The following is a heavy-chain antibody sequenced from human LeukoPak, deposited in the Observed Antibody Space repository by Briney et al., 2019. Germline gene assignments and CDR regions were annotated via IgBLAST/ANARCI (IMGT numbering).Heavy chain of an antibody. J-gene: IGHJ5*02. Sequence: ASVKVSCKASGYTFTGYYMHWVRQAPGQGLEWMGWINPNSGGTNYAQKFQGRVTMTRDTSISTAYMELSSLRSEDTAVYYCARDQDSGSYYWFDPWGQGTLVTVSS. D-gene: IGHD1-26*01. CDR3: ARDQDSGSYYWFDP. CDR2: INPNSGGT. V-gene: IGHV1-2*02. CDR1: GYTFTGYY.